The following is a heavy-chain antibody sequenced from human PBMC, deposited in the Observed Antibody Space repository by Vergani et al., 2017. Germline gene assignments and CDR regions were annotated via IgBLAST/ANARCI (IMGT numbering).Heavy chain of an antibody. CDR1: GFTFSSYS. V-gene: IGHV3-21*01. Sequence: EVQLVESGGCLVKPGGSLRLSCAASGFTFSSYSMNWVRQAPGKGLEWVSSISSSSSYIYYADSVKGRFTISRDNAKNSLYLQMNSLRAEDTAVYYCARDIVVVTAIGVSSYYYYGMDVWGQGTTVTVSS. CDR3: ARDIVVVTAIGVSSYYYYGMDV. CDR2: ISSSSSYI. J-gene: IGHJ6*02. D-gene: IGHD2-21*02.